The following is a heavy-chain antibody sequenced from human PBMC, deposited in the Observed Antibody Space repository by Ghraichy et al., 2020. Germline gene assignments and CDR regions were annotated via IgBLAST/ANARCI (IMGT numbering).Heavy chain of an antibody. Sequence: SQTLSLTCAVYGGSFSGYYWSWIRQPPGKGLEWIGEINHSGSTNYNPSLKSRVTISVDTSKNQFSLKLSSVTAADTAVYYCARDFRLLRGYSGYDKYYFDYWGQGTLVTVSS. V-gene: IGHV4-34*01. CDR1: GGSFSGYY. CDR2: INHSGST. CDR3: ARDFRLLRGYSGYDKYYFDY. J-gene: IGHJ4*02. D-gene: IGHD5-12*01.